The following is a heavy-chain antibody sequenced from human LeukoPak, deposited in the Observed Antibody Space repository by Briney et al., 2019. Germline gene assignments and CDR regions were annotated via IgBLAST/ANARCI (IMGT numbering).Heavy chain of an antibody. CDR1: GFTFSSYS. CDR3: AKELTTNTRTTVVTPRRYYYYGMDV. J-gene: IGHJ6*02. Sequence: GGSLRLSCAASGFTFSSYSMNWVRQAPGKGLEWVSSISSSSSYIYYADSVKGRFTISRDNAKNSLYLQMNSLRAEDTAVYYCAKELTTNTRTTVVTPRRYYYYGMDVWGQGTTVTVSS. V-gene: IGHV3-21*01. D-gene: IGHD4-17*01. CDR2: ISSSSSYI.